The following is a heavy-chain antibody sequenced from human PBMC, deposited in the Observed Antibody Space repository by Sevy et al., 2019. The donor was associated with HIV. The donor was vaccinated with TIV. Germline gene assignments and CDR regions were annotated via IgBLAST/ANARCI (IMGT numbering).Heavy chain of an antibody. CDR2: IDSSSSTI. V-gene: IGHV3-48*02. J-gene: IGHJ4*02. CDR1: GFTFSGYS. CDR3: ARDLGHYYGSQI. D-gene: IGHD3-10*01. Sequence: GGSLRLSCAASGFTFSGYSMNWVRQAPGKGLEWVSSIDSSSSTIYYADSVRGRFTISRDNAKNSLYLQMNSLRDEDTAVYYCARDLGHYYGSQIRGQGTLVTVSS.